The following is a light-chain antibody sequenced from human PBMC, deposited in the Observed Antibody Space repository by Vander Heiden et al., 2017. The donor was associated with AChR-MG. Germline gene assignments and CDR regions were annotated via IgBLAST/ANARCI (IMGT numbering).Light chain of an antibody. CDR1: QSVRSNY. CDR3: QQYGSSPQFT. J-gene: IGKJ3*01. Sequence: EIVLTQSPGILSLSPGERATLSSRASQSVRSNYLAWYQQKPGQAPRLLIYGASSRATGIPDRFSGSGSGTDFTLTISRLEPEDFAVYYCQQYGSSPQFTFGPGTKVDIK. V-gene: IGKV3-20*01. CDR2: GAS.